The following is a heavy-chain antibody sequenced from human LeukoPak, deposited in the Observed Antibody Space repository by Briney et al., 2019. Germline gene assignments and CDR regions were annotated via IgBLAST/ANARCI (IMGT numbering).Heavy chain of an antibody. CDR2: IYSGGST. J-gene: IGHJ4*02. CDR3: ARGPRVALWFGGALEY. V-gene: IGHV3-66*01. D-gene: IGHD3-10*01. CDR1: GFTFSSNY. Sequence: GSLRLSCAASGFTFSSNYLSWIRQAPGKGLEWVSVIYSGGSTYYADSVKGRFTISIDNSKNTLYLQMNSLRAADTAVYYCARGPRVALWFGGALEYWGQGTLVTVSS.